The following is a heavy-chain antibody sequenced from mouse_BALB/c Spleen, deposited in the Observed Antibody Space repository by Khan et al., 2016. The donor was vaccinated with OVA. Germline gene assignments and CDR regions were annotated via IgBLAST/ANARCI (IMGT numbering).Heavy chain of an antibody. CDR3: VRDDYLLGDAMDH. J-gene: IGHJ4*01. Sequence: QVQLQQSGPDLVKPGASVRISCKASGYTFTTYYIHWVKQRSGQGLAWIGWIYPGSFNTNYSEKFKGKATLTADKSSSTAYIHLNSLTSEDSAVSFGVRDDYLLGDAMDHWGQGTSVTVAS. D-gene: IGHD2-4*01. CDR2: IYPGSFNT. V-gene: IGHV1S56*01. CDR1: GYTFTTYY.